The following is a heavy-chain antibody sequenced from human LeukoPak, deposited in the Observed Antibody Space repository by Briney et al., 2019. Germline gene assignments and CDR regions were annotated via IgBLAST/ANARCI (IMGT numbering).Heavy chain of an antibody. CDR3: ASAPHDYHYYYGMDV. Sequence: SVKVSCKASGGTFSSYAFCWVRQAPGQGLEWMGRIIPILAIANYAQKFQGRVTITADKSTSTAYMELSSLRSEDTAVYYCASAPHDYHYYYGMDVWGQGTTVTVSS. J-gene: IGHJ6*02. CDR2: IIPILAIA. V-gene: IGHV1-69*04. CDR1: GGTFSSYA.